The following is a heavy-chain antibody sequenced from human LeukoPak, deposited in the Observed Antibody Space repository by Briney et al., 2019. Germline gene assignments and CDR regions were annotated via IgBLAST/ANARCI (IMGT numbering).Heavy chain of an antibody. Sequence: SETLSLTCTVSGGSISSSSYYWSWIRQPPGKGLEWIGYIYYSGSTYYNPSLKSRVTISVDTSKNQFSLKLSSVTAADTAVYYCARVDVVVTATGGYWGQGTLVTVSS. J-gene: IGHJ4*02. V-gene: IGHV4-30-4*01. CDR1: GGSISSSSYY. CDR3: ARVDVVVTATGGY. D-gene: IGHD2-21*02. CDR2: IYYSGST.